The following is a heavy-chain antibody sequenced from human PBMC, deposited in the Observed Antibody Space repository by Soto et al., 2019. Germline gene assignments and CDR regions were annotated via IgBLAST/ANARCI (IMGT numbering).Heavy chain of an antibody. CDR3: AKPRPNVYYYFGIDV. CDR2: ISFDGKNK. CDR1: GIPFSSSG. V-gene: IGHV3-30*18. J-gene: IGHJ6*02. Sequence: QVQLVESGGGVVQPGRSLRLSCAASGIPFSSSGMNWVRQAPGKGLEWVAVISFDGKNKYYADSVKGRFTISRDNSNKTLYLQMNSLRAEDTAVYYCAKPRPNVYYYFGIDVWGQGTTVTVSS. D-gene: IGHD3-10*02.